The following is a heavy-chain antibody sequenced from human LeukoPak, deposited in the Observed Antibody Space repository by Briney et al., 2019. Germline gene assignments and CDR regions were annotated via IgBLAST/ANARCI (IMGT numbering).Heavy chain of an antibody. V-gene: IGHV1-2*02. Sequence: ASVKVSCKASGYTFTGYYMHWVRQAPGQGLEWMGWIDPNSGGTNYAQKFQGRVTMTRDTSISTAYMELSRLRSDDTAVYYCARELDRGSGYWDYWGQGTLVTVSS. CDR3: ARELDRGSGYWDY. CDR2: IDPNSGGT. J-gene: IGHJ4*02. D-gene: IGHD3-22*01. CDR1: GYTFTGYY.